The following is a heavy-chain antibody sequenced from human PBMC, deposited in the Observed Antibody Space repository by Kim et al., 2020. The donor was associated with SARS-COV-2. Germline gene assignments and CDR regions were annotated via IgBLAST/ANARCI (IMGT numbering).Heavy chain of an antibody. CDR3: ARGMFRNGFDV. CDR1: GFIVTNHY. Sequence: GGSLRLSCAASGFIVTNHYLTWVRQAPGKGLEWLSMIHIDGTTYYADSVRGRFTISRDTSENTLYLQMNNLRAEDTAVYYCARGMFRNGFDVWGQGTTVTVSS. J-gene: IGHJ6*02. CDR2: IHIDGTT. V-gene: IGHV3-53*01. D-gene: IGHD3-10*02.